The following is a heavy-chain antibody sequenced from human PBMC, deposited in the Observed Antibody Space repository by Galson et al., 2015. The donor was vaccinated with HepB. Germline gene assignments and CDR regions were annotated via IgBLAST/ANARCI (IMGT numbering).Heavy chain of an antibody. CDR2: IGSKADNYAT. CDR1: GFTFSGSA. Sequence: SLRLSCAASGFTFSGSAMHWVRQTSGRGLEWVGRIGSKADNYATSYVGSVKGRFTISRDDSQKTAYLQMNSLRVEDTAVYYCARDQDPGARPLWYFDLWGRGTLVTVSS. J-gene: IGHJ2*01. D-gene: IGHD2-2*01. CDR3: ARDQDPGARPLWYFDL. V-gene: IGHV3-73*01.